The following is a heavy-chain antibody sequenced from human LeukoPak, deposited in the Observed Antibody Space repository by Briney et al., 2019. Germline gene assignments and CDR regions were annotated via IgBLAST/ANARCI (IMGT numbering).Heavy chain of an antibody. CDR3: ARVGSGCAETLDY. J-gene: IGHJ4*02. Sequence: GGSLRLSCAASGFTFSSYWMHWVRQAPGKGLVWVSHINSGGSSTSYADSVKGRFTISRDNAKNTLYLQMNSLRAEDTAVYYCARVGSGCAETLDYWGQGTLVTVSS. CDR2: INSGGSST. CDR1: GFTFSSYW. D-gene: IGHD3-10*01. V-gene: IGHV3-74*01.